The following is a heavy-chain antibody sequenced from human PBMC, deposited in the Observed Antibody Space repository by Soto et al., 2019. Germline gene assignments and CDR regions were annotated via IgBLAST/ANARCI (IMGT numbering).Heavy chain of an antibody. D-gene: IGHD3-9*01. V-gene: IGHV3-23*01. J-gene: IGHJ6*02. Sequence: EVQLLESGGGLVQPGGSLRLSCAASGFTFSTYAMTWVRQAPGKGLEWVSTVSGSGDYTYYADCVEGRFTVSRDNSKNTVFLQMNSLRAEDTALYYCATDRFFDILTASYNDYYDYGLDVWGQGATVTVSS. CDR2: VSGSGDYT. CDR3: ATDRFFDILTASYNDYYDYGLDV. CDR1: GFTFSTYA.